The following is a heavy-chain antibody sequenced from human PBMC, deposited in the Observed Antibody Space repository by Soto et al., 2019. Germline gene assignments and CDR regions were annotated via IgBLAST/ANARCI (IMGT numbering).Heavy chain of an antibody. V-gene: IGHV1-2*04. Sequence: ASVQVSSWASGYTSIGYYMHWVRQAPGQGLEWMGWINPNSGGTNNAQNSQGWVTMTRGTSISTTHMALSRLSSDATAVYYCGRDVVVATVYYYFDYWGQGTMVTVSS. CDR1: GYTSIGYY. CDR3: GRDVVVATVYYYFDY. CDR2: INPNSGGT. D-gene: IGHD2-15*01. J-gene: IGHJ4*02.